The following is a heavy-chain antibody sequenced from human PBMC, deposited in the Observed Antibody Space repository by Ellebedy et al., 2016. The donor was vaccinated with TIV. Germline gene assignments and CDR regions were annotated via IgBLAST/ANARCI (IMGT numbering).Heavy chain of an antibody. V-gene: IGHV4-59*08. CDR1: DGSISDYY. J-gene: IGHJ4*02. D-gene: IGHD1-1*01. CDR2: FYHSGNT. Sequence: MPSETLSLTCTVSDGSISDYYWSRIRQPPGKGLEWIAYFYHSGNTNYSPSLKSRVTISVDTSKNQFSLKLSSVTAADTAVYYCATYTMGRLDYWGQGTLVTVSS. CDR3: ATYTMGRLDY.